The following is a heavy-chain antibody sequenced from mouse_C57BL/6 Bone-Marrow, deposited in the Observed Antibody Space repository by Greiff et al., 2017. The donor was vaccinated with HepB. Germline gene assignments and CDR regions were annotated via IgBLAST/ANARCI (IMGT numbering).Heavy chain of an antibody. Sequence: EVKVVESGEGLVKPGGSLKLSCAASGFTFSSYAMSWVRQTPEKRLEWVAYISSGGDYIYYADTVKGRFTISRENARNTLYLQMSSLKSEDTAMYYCTRERDYYGGGYFDVWGTGTTVTVSS. J-gene: IGHJ1*03. D-gene: IGHD1-1*01. CDR2: ISSGGDYI. CDR1: GFTFSSYA. V-gene: IGHV5-9-1*02. CDR3: TRERDYYGGGYFDV.